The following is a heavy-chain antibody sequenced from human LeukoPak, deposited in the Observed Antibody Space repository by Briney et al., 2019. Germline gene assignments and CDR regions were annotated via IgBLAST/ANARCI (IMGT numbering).Heavy chain of an antibody. D-gene: IGHD3/OR15-3a*01. CDR1: GITFSNYG. J-gene: IGHJ4*02. V-gene: IGHV3-23*01. Sequence: GGSLRLSCAVSGITFSNYGLSWVRQAPGKGLKWFEVISDIGGSTKYADSVKGRFTISRDNPKNTLFLQMNSLRADDTAVYFCAKRGVVIRVFLVGFHKEAYYFESWGQGALVTVSS. CDR2: ISDIGGST. CDR3: AKRGVVIRVFLVGFHKEAYYFES.